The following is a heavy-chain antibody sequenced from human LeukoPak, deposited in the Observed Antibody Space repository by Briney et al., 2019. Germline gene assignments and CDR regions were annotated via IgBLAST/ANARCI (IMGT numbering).Heavy chain of an antibody. CDR2: ISSSSSYT. CDR3: ARDNGGLAYCGGDCYPSYYFDY. D-gene: IGHD2-21*02. Sequence: PGGSLRLSCAASGFTFSDYYMSWIRQAPGKGLEWVSYISSSSSYTNYADSVKGRFTISRDNAKNSLYLQMNSLRAGDTAVYYCARDNGGLAYCGGDCYPSYYFDYWGQGTLVTVSS. CDR1: GFTFSDYY. J-gene: IGHJ4*02. V-gene: IGHV3-11*05.